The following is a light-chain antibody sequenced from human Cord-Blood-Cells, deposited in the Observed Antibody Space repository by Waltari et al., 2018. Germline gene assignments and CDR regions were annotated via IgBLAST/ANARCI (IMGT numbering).Light chain of an antibody. J-gene: IGKJ1*01. Sequence: DIQMTQSPSTLSASVGDRVTITCRASQSISSWLAWYQQKPGKAPKLLSYYSSSLESGVPSRFSGSGSGTEFTLTISSLQPDDFATYYCQQYNSYSPWTFGQGTKVEIK. V-gene: IGKV1-5*01. CDR3: QQYNSYSPWT. CDR2: YSS. CDR1: QSISSW.